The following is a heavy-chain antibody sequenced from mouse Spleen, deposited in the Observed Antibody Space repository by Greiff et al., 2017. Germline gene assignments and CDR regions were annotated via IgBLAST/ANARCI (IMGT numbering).Heavy chain of an antibody. D-gene: IGHD2-3*01. CDR2: INPNNGGT. CDR1: GYTFTDYN. J-gene: IGHJ4*01. CDR3: ARGRDGYSIYAMDY. Sequence: VQLKQSGPELVKPGASVKIPCKASGYTFTDYNMDWVKQSHGKSLEWIGDINPNNGGTIYNQKFKGKATLTVDKSSSTAYMELRSLTSEDTAVYYCARGRDGYSIYAMDYWGQGTSVTVSS. V-gene: IGHV1-18*01.